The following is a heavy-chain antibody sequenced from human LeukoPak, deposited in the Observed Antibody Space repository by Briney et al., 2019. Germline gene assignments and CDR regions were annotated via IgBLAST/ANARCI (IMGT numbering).Heavy chain of an antibody. CDR2: IILHCGCI. J-gene: IGHJ4*02. Sequence: LEWVSGIILHCGCISYADFVKGRFTISRDNAKNSLYLQMNSLKAEDTALYYCLASRGDFDYWGQGTLVTVSS. D-gene: IGHD3-3*02. CDR3: LASRGDFDY. V-gene: IGHV3-9*01.